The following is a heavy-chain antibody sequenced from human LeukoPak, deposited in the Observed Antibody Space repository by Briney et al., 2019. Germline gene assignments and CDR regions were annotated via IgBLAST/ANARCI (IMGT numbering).Heavy chain of an antibody. CDR3: ARDSGSWSKDY. D-gene: IGHD1-26*01. J-gene: IGHJ4*02. CDR1: GYTFTSYA. V-gene: IGHV1-3*01. Sequence: ASVKVSCKASGYTFTSYAIHWVRQAPGQRLEWMGWISAGNGNTKYSQNFQGRVTFISNTSATTAFMELSSLRSEDAAVYYCARDSGSWSKDYWGQGTLVTVSS. CDR2: ISAGNGNT.